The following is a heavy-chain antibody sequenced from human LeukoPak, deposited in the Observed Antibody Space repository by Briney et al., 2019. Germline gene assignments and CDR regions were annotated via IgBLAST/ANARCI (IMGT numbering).Heavy chain of an antibody. Sequence: GGSLRLSCAASGFTFSSYAMSWVRQAPGKGLEWVSAISGSGGSTYYADSVKGRFTISRDNSKNTLYLRMNSLRAEDTAVYYCAKVVPGIAVAGIDQRCYFDYWGQGTLVTVSS. V-gene: IGHV3-23*01. J-gene: IGHJ4*02. CDR1: GFTFSSYA. D-gene: IGHD6-19*01. CDR2: ISGSGGST. CDR3: AKVVPGIAVAGIDQRCYFDY.